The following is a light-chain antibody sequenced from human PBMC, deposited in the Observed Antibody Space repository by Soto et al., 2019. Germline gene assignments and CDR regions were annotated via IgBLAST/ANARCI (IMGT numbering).Light chain of an antibody. V-gene: IGLV1-44*01. CDR1: SSNIGSNT. J-gene: IGLJ2*01. CDR3: AAWDDSLNGPV. Sequence: QSVLTQPPSASGTPGQRVTISCSGSSSNIGSNTVNWYQQLPGTAPKLLIYSNNQRPSGVPDRFSGSKSGTSASLAISGLPSEDEADYYCAAWDDSLNGPVFGGGTKVTVL. CDR2: SNN.